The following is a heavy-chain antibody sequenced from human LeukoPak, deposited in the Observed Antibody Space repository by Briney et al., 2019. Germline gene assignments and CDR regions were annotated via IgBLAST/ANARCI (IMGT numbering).Heavy chain of an antibody. V-gene: IGHV3-13*01. Sequence: QPGGSLRLSCAASGFTFSSYDMHWVRQATGKGLEWVSDIGTAGDTYYPGSVKGRFTISRENAKNSLYLQMNSLRAGDTAVYYCARESYDYVWGSYRSNGMDVWGQGTTVTVSS. J-gene: IGHJ6*02. CDR3: ARESYDYVWGSYRSNGMDV. CDR2: IGTAGDT. CDR1: GFTFSSYD. D-gene: IGHD3-16*02.